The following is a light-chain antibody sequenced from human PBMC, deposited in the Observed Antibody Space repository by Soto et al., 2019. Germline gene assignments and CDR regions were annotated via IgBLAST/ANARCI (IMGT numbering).Light chain of an antibody. CDR2: RNN. J-gene: IGLJ1*01. Sequence: QSVLTQPPSASGAPGQRVTITCSGSSSNIGSNYVYWYQQPPGTAQTPLIYRNNQRPSGGTDRFSGSKSGTSASLAISGLRFEDEADYYCAAWDDSLKVFGTGTKVTVL. CDR3: AAWDDSLKV. V-gene: IGLV1-47*01. CDR1: SSNIGSNY.